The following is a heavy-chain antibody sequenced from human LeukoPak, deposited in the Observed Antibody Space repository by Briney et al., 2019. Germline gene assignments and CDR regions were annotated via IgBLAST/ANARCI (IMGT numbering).Heavy chain of an antibody. CDR2: IIPIFGTA. CDR1: GGTFSSYA. CDR3: ARTVHYFDY. J-gene: IGHJ4*02. V-gene: IGHV1-69*06. D-gene: IGHD1-1*01. Sequence: ASVKVSCKASGGTFSSYAISWVRQAPGQGLEWMGRIIPIFGTANYAQKFQGRVTITADKYTRTAYMELSRLRSEDTAGYYCARTVHYFDYWGQGAMVTVCS.